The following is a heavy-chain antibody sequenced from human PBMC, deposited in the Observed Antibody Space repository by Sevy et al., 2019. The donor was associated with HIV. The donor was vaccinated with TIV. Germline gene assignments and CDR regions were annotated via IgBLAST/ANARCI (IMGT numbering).Heavy chain of an antibody. CDR2: ITDSGST. CDR1: GGSIRRGEYF. V-gene: IGHV4-39*01. Sequence: SETLSLTCSVTGGSIRRGEYFWGWIRQSPGKGLEWIGSITDSGSTYYNPSLKNGVTMSVDTSKNQFSLKLSSVTAADTAVHYCARLRGGYGNGWFYYYMDVWGKGTTVTVSS. J-gene: IGHJ6*03. CDR3: ARLRGGYGNGWFYYYMDV. D-gene: IGHD3-10*01.